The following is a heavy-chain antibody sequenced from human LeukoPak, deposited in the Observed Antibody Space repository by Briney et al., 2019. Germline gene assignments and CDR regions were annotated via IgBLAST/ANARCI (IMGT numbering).Heavy chain of an antibody. J-gene: IGHJ3*02. Sequence: SETLSLTCTVSGGSISSYYWSWIRQPAGKGLEWIGRIYTSGSTHYDPSLKSRVTMSVDTSKNQFSLKLSSVTAADTAVYYCARLFEVVDAFDIWGQGTMVTVSS. CDR1: GGSISSYY. V-gene: IGHV4-4*07. CDR2: IYTSGST. D-gene: IGHD2-21*01. CDR3: ARLFEVVDAFDI.